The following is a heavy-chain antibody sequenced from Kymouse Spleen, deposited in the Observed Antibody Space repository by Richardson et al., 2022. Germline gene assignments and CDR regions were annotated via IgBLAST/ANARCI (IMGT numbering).Heavy chain of an antibody. CDR1: GGSISSYY. Sequence: QVQLQESGPGLVKPSETLSLTCTVSGGSISSYYWSWIRQPPGKGLEWIGYIYYSGSTNYNPSLKSRVTISVDTSKNQFSLKLSSVTAADTAVYYCASQRLGEGYWGQGTLVTVSS. V-gene: IGHV4-59*01. J-gene: IGHJ4*02. D-gene: IGHD3-10*01. CDR2: IYYSGST. CDR3: ASQRLGEGY.